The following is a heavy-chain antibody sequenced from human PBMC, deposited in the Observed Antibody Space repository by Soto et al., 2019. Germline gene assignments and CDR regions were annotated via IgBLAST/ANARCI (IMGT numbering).Heavy chain of an antibody. Sequence: QVQLVESGGGVVQPGRSLRLSCAASGFTFNNYGMHWVRQAPGKGLEWVAVISNDGSDKYYADSVKGRLTISRDNSKNTVYLQMNSLRAEDTAVYYCAKDQGIAASHGIDWGQGTMVTGSS. CDR3: AKDQGIAASHGID. CDR1: GFTFNNYG. D-gene: IGHD6-13*01. J-gene: IGHJ3*01. V-gene: IGHV3-30*18. CDR2: ISNDGSDK.